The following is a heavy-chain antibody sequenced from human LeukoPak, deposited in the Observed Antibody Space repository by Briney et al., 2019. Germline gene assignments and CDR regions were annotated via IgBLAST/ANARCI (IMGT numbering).Heavy chain of an antibody. CDR3: AKDLEQSYSGWSTSYDA. V-gene: IGHV3-23*01. D-gene: IGHD6-19*01. Sequence: PGGSLRLSCAASGFTFSSYAMSWVRQVPGKRLEWVSAISSGAGTTGYADSVKGRFTISRVNSKSTIYLQMNSLRAEDTAIYYCAKDLEQSYSGWSTSYDAWGQGTLVTVS. J-gene: IGHJ5*02. CDR2: ISSGAGTT. CDR1: GFTFSSYA.